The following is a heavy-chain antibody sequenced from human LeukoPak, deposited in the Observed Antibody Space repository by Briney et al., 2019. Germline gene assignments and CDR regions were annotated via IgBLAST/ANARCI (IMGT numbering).Heavy chain of an antibody. CDR1: GGSISSSNW. D-gene: IGHD2-15*01. Sequence: PSGTLSLTCAVSGGSISSSNWWSWVRQPPGKGLEWIGEIYHSGSTNYNPSLKSRVTISVDKSKNQFSLKLSSVTAADTAVYYCARGEKDSHHYYYYYYMDVWGKGTTVTVSS. J-gene: IGHJ6*03. V-gene: IGHV4-4*02. CDR3: ARGEKDSHHYYYYYYMDV. CDR2: IYHSGST.